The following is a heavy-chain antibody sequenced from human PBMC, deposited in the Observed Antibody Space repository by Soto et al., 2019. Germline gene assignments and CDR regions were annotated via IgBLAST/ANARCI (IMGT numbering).Heavy chain of an antibody. Sequence: TGGSLRLSCAASGFSFSDYGMHWVRQAPGKGPEWVAVIWYDGSEKYYADSVKGRFTISRDNSKNTLYLQMNSLRVEDTALYYCARQSLGNIRLRGFDYWGQGALVTVSS. V-gene: IGHV3-33*01. J-gene: IGHJ4*02. D-gene: IGHD1-1*01. CDR3: ARQSLGNIRLRGFDY. CDR1: GFSFSDYG. CDR2: IWYDGSEK.